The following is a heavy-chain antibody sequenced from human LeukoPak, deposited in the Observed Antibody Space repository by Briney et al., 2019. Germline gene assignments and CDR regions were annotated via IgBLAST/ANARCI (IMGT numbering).Heavy chain of an antibody. CDR3: ARRSAPNYNDY. V-gene: IGHV1-2*02. CDR2: INPNSGGT. CDR1: VYTFTGSY. D-gene: IGHD3-10*01. Sequence: ASVKVSCKASVYTFTGSYMHWVRQAPGQGLEWMGWINPNSGGTNYAQKFQGRVTMTRDTSISTAYMELSRLRSDDTAVYYCARRSAPNYNDYWGQGTLVTVSS. J-gene: IGHJ4*02.